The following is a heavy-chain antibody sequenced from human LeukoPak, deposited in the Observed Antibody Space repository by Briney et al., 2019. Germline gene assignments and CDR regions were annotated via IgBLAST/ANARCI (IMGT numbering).Heavy chain of an antibody. V-gene: IGHV3-23*01. D-gene: IGHD6-13*01. CDR3: AKAIAATATGY. Sequence: GGSLRLSCAASGFTFSSYAMSWVRQAPGKGLEWVSDISGSGRSTYYADSVKGRFTVSRDNSKNTLYLQMNSLRAEDTAVYYCAKAIAATATGYWGQGTLVTVSS. J-gene: IGHJ4*02. CDR2: ISGSGRST. CDR1: GFTFSSYA.